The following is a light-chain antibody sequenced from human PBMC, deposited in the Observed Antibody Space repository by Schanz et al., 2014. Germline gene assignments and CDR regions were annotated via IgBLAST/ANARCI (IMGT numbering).Light chain of an antibody. Sequence: NVLMQSPGTLSLSPGERATLSCRASQSVSSSYLAWYQQKPGQAPRLLIYGASSRATGIPDRFSGSGSGTDFTLTISRLEPEDFAVYFCHQYDNSPWTFGQGTKVEV. CDR3: HQYDNSPWT. V-gene: IGKV3-20*01. J-gene: IGKJ1*01. CDR1: QSVSSSY. CDR2: GAS.